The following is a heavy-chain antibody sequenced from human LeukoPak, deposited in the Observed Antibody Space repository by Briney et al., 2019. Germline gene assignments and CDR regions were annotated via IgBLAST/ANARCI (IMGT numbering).Heavy chain of an antibody. CDR1: GFPLSSYA. CDR2: TSSSDPGT. J-gene: IGHJ4*02. Sequence: PGGSLRLSCAASGFPLSSYAMSWVRQAAGKGVEGVSATSSSDPGTYYADSVRGRFTISRDNSENTLYLQLNSLRVEDAGVYYCARAPVTSCRGVYCYPFDYWGQGTLVTVSS. V-gene: IGHV3-23*01. CDR3: ARAPVTSCRGVYCYPFDY. D-gene: IGHD2-21*01.